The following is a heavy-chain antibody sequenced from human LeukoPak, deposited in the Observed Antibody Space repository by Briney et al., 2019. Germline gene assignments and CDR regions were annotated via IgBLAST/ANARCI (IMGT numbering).Heavy chain of an antibody. J-gene: IGHJ6*03. V-gene: IGHV1-8*02. CDR2: MNPNSGNT. Sequence: ASVKVSCKASGYTFTSYDINWVRQATGQGLEWMGWMNPNSGNTGYAQKFQGRVTMTRDMSTSTVYMELSSLRSEDTAVYYCASSVSSYCSGGSCFYYYYYMDVWGKGTTVTVSS. D-gene: IGHD2-15*01. CDR1: GYTFTSYD. CDR3: ASSVSSYCSGGSCFYYYYYMDV.